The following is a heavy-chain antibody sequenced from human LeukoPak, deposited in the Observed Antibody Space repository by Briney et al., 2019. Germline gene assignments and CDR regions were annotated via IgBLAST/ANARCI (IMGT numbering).Heavy chain of an antibody. D-gene: IGHD4-17*01. CDR2: ISYSGNT. Sequence: SETLSLTCTVSAGSITRSSYFWAWIRQPPGKGLEWIGSISYSGNTYYNPSLKSRVTISVDTSKSQFSLKVNSVTAADTAVYYCARAPDYGDSLDYWGQGTLVTVSS. V-gene: IGHV4-39*07. J-gene: IGHJ4*02. CDR3: ARAPDYGDSLDY. CDR1: AGSITRSSYF.